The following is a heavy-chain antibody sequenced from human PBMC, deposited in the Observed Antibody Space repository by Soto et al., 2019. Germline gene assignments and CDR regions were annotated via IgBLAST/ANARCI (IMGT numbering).Heavy chain of an antibody. D-gene: IGHD6-19*01. CDR1: GYTFTSYA. Sequence: ASVKVSCKASGYTFTSYAMHWVRQAPGQRLEWMGWINAGNGNTKYSQKFQGRVTITRDTSASTAYMELSSLRSEDTAVYYRAFSYSSGWYGPYFDYWGQGTLVTVPS. CDR3: AFSYSSGWYGPYFDY. J-gene: IGHJ4*02. V-gene: IGHV1-3*01. CDR2: INAGNGNT.